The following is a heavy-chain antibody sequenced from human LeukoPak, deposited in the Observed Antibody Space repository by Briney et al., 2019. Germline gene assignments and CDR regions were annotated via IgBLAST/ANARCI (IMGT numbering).Heavy chain of an antibody. V-gene: IGHV1-69*05. D-gene: IGHD3-10*01. CDR3: ARDVRDVMVRGVAYNWFDP. J-gene: IGHJ5*02. CDR2: IIPIFGTA. CDR1: GGTFSSYA. Sequence: SVKVSCKASGGTFSSYAISWVRQAPGQGLEWMGGIIPIFGTANYAQKFQGRVTITTDESTSTAYMELSSLRSEDTAVYYCARDVRDVMVRGVAYNWFDPWGQGTLVTVSS.